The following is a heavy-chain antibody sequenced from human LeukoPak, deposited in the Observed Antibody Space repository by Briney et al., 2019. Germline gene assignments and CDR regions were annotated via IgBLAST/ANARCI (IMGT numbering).Heavy chain of an antibody. CDR1: GFTFGSYW. D-gene: IGHD5-12*01. CDR2: ISSSSSTI. J-gene: IGHJ4*02. V-gene: IGHV3-48*04. Sequence: PGGSLRLSCVASGFTFGSYWMNWVRQAPGRGLEWVSYISSSSSTIYYADSVKGRFTISRDNAKNSLYLQMNSLRAEDTAVYYCARDKPQKDIVATNFDYWGQGTLVTVSS. CDR3: ARDKPQKDIVATNFDY.